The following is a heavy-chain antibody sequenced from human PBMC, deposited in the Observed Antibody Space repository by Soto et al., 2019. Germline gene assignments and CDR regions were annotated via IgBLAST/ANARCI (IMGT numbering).Heavy chain of an antibody. V-gene: IGHV1-8*01. Sequence: QVQLVQSGAEVKKPGASVKVSCKASGYTFTSSDIYWVRQATGQGLEWMGWMNPNSGNTHYAQKFQGRVSMTRSTSINTAYMELSSLRSEDTAVYYCARALSGGDSWGQGTLVTVSS. D-gene: IGHD7-27*01. J-gene: IGHJ4*02. CDR3: ARALSGGDS. CDR1: GYTFTSSD. CDR2: MNPNSGNT.